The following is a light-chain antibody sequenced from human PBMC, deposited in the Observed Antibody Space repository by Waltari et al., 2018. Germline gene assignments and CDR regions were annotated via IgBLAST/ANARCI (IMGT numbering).Light chain of an antibody. CDR1: TNDLGSYNY. V-gene: IGLV2-11*01. CDR2: YVT. CDR3: CSYAGSYTWV. J-gene: IGLJ3*02. Sequence: SALTQPRPVSGPPGQSVTISCTGTTNDLGSYNYVSWYQQHPGKAPKLVILYVTRRPSGGPDRLSGSKSGNTASLTISGLRAEDEAEYYCCSYAGSYTWVFGGGTKLTVV.